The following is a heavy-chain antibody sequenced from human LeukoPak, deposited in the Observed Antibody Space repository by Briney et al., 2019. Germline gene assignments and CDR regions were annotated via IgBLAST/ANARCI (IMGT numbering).Heavy chain of an antibody. CDR1: GFTFSSYW. D-gene: IGHD1-26*01. Sequence: QPGGSLRLSCAASGFTFSSYWMHWVRQAPGKGLVWVSRINSDGSSTSYADSVKGRFTISRDNAKNSLYLQMNSLRAEDTAVYYCARVGNIVGATSLDYWGQGTLVTVSS. J-gene: IGHJ4*02. CDR3: ARVGNIVGATSLDY. V-gene: IGHV3-74*01. CDR2: INSDGSST.